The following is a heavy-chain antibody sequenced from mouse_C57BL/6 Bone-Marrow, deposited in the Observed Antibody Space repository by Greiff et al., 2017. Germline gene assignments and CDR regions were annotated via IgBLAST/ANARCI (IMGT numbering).Heavy chain of an antibody. Sequence: VQLQQSDAELVKPGASVKISCKVSGYTFTDHTIHWMKQRPEQGLEWVGYIYPRDGSTNYNEKFKSKATLTVDKSSSTAYMQLSSLTSEDSAVYYCARRRGYWYFDVWGTGTTVTVSS. V-gene: IGHV1-78*01. CDR1: GYTFTDHT. CDR3: ARRRGYWYFDV. CDR2: IYPRDGST. J-gene: IGHJ1*03.